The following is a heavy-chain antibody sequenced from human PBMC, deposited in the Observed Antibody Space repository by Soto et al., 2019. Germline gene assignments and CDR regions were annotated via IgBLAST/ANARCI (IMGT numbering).Heavy chain of an antibody. J-gene: IGHJ4*02. CDR3: VTSRVSIAVAGETEYYFDY. CDR1: GYTFTGYY. CDR2: VNPNSGGT. Sequence: ASVKVSCKASGYTFTGYYIHWVRQAPGQGLEWMGWVNPNSGGTNYAQKFQGWVTTTRDTSISTAYMELSRLRSDDTAVYYCVTSRVSIAVAGETEYYFDYWGQGTLVTVSS. V-gene: IGHV1-2*04. D-gene: IGHD6-19*01.